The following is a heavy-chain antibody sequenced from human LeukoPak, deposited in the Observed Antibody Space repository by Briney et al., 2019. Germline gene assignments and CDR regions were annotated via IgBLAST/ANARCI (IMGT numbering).Heavy chain of an antibody. Sequence: GASVKVSCKASGYTFTSYGIRWVPQAPGQGLEWMGWISAYNGNTNYAQKLQGRVTMTTDTSTSTAYMELRSLRSDETAVYYCAGYCSGGSCYYAFDIWGQGTMVTVSS. CDR3: AGYCSGGSCYYAFDI. D-gene: IGHD2-15*01. CDR2: ISAYNGNT. J-gene: IGHJ3*02. CDR1: GYTFTSYG. V-gene: IGHV1-18*01.